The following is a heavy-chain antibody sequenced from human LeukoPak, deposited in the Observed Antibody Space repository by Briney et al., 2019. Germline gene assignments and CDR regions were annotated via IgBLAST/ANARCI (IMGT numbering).Heavy chain of an antibody. J-gene: IGHJ3*02. Sequence: PGGSLRLSCASSGFTFNTYAMSWVRQAPGKGLEWVSYINSGNTFRYYADSVRGRCTISRDTTKSSLYLQMSNMRADDTALYFCARGGGFSTSLKYDAFDIWGQGTMVTVSS. V-gene: IGHV3-21*06. CDR3: ARGGGFSTSLKYDAFDI. CDR1: GFTFNTYA. D-gene: IGHD5-24*01. CDR2: INSGNTFR.